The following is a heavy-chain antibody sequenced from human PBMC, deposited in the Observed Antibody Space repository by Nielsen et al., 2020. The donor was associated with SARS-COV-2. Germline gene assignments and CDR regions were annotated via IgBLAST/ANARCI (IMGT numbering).Heavy chain of an antibody. D-gene: IGHD3-16*02. CDR1: GYTFTSYA. CDR2: INAGNGNT. CDR3: ASLIDDYYYYGMDV. V-gene: IGHV1-3*01. J-gene: IGHJ6*02. Sequence: ASVKVSCKASGYTFTSYAMHWVRQAPGQRLEWMGWINAGNGNTKYSQKFQGRVTITRDTSASTAYMELSSLRSEDTAAYYCASLIDDYYYYGMDVWGQGTTVTVSS.